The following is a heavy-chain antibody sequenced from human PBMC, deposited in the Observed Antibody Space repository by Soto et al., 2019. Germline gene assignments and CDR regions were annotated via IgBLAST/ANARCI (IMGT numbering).Heavy chain of an antibody. CDR1: GFTLNKFT. J-gene: IGHJ4*02. V-gene: IGHV3-30-3*01. D-gene: IGHD3-16*01. CDR2: VSPDGNQK. CDR3: ASQQQRLLGGVSSYWDH. Sequence: GGSLRLSCVASGFTLNKFTTHWVRQAPGKGLEWVAIVSPDGNQKSYADSVQGRFSISRDNSKKTVYLQMNDLRREDTALYYCASQQQRLLGGVSSYWDHWGLGTLVTVS.